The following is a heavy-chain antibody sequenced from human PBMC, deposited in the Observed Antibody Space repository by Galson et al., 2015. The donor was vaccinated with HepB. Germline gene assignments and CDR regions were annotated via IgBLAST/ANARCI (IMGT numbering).Heavy chain of an antibody. Sequence: SVKVSCKVSGYTLTELSMHWVRRAPGKGLEWMGGFDPEDGETIYAQKFQGRVTMTEDTSTDTAYMELSSLRSEDTAVYYCATSLRDSSSWYDAFDIWGQGTMVTVSS. CDR1: GYTLTELS. J-gene: IGHJ3*02. V-gene: IGHV1-24*01. CDR2: FDPEDGET. CDR3: ATSLRDSSSWYDAFDI. D-gene: IGHD6-13*01.